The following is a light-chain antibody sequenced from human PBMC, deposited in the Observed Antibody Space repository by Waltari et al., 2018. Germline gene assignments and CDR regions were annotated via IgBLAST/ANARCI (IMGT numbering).Light chain of an antibody. J-gene: IGKJ2*03. Sequence: DIQMTQSPSTLSAFVGDRVTIICRASQNIGTWVAWYLQKPGKAPKLLIYRASNLESGVPSRFSGSGSGTEFTLTISSLQPDDLATYYCQQYNSDLGYSLGQGTKLEIK. V-gene: IGKV1-5*03. CDR1: QNIGTW. CDR2: RAS. CDR3: QQYNSDLGYS.